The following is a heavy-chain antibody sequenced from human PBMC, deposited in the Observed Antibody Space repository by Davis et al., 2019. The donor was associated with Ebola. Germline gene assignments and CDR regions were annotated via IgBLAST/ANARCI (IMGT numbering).Heavy chain of an antibody. CDR2: INPNDGRT. V-gene: IGHV1-46*01. CDR3: ARDLERGAAAGTDY. J-gene: IGHJ4*02. CDR1: GYTFTNYY. Sequence: ASVKVSCKASGYTFTNYYMHWVRQAPGQGLEWMGMINPNDGRTIYAQKFQGRVTVTRDTSTSTVYMELSSLRSEDTAVYFCARDLERGAAAGTDYWGQGTLVTVSS. D-gene: IGHD6-13*01.